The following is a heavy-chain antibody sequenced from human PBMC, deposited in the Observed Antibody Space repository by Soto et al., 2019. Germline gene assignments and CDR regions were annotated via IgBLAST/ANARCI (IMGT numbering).Heavy chain of an antibody. J-gene: IGHJ4*02. Sequence: GGSLRLSCAASGFTFSSYAMSWVRQAPGKGLEWVSAISGSGGSTYYADSVKGRFTISRDNSKNTLYLQMNSLRAEDTAVYYCAKDPPSPLYSGTGWYYFDYWGQGTLVTVSS. V-gene: IGHV3-23*01. D-gene: IGHD1-26*01. CDR3: AKDPPSPLYSGTGWYYFDY. CDR2: ISGSGGST. CDR1: GFTFSSYA.